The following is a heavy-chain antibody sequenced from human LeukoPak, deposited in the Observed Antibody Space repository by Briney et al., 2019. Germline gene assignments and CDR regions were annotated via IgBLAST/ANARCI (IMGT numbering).Heavy chain of an antibody. CDR1: GSTFDDHG. J-gene: IGHJ6*03. Sequence: PGGSLRLSCAASGSTFDDHGMNWVRQVPGKGLEWVSGINWNGGSAGYADSVKGRFTISRDNAKNSLYLQMNSLRAEDTAFYYCARDPYSGSYGNYYYYYMDVWGKGTTVTVSS. CDR2: INWNGGSA. V-gene: IGHV3-20*04. CDR3: ARDPYSGSYGNYYYYYMDV. D-gene: IGHD1-26*01.